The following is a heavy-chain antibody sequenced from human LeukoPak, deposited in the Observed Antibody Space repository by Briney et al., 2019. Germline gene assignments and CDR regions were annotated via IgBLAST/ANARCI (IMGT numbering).Heavy chain of an antibody. CDR3: AREANFGGNLNWFDP. J-gene: IGHJ5*02. D-gene: IGHD4-23*01. V-gene: IGHV1-69*13. Sequence: ASVTVSCKASGGTFRSNGYTWVRQAPGQGLEWMGGIIPMFDSRSFAQMFQGRVTLTADESGSTVYMELRNLTSEDTAIYYCAREANFGGNLNWFDPWGQGTLVTVSS. CDR1: GGTFRSNG. CDR2: IIPMFDSR.